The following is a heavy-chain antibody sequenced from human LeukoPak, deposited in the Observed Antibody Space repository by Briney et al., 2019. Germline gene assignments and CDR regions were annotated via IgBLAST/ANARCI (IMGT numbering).Heavy chain of an antibody. V-gene: IGHV1-69*13. D-gene: IGHD6-19*01. CDR1: GGSFSSYT. J-gene: IGHJ4*02. CDR2: IIPIFGTA. Sequence: SVKVSCKASGGSFSSYTLTWVRQAPGQGLEWMGGIIPIFGTANYAQKFQGRVTITADESTSTAYMELSSLRSEDTAVYYCARGLGSRSAVAATFDYWGQGTLVTVSS. CDR3: ARGLGSRSAVAATFDY.